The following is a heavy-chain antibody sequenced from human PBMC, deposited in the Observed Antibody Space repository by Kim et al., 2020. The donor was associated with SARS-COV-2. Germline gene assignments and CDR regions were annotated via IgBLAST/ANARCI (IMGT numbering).Heavy chain of an antibody. V-gene: IGHV3-49*04. CDR1: GFTFGDYA. Sequence: GGSLRLSCTASGFTFGDYAMSWVRQAPGKGLEWVGFIRSKAYGGTTEYAASVKGRFTISRDDSKSIAYLQMNSLKTEDTAVYYCTRDDFWSGYYTFWGQGALVTVSS. J-gene: IGHJ4*02. D-gene: IGHD3-3*01. CDR3: TRDDFWSGYYTF. CDR2: IRSKAYGGTT.